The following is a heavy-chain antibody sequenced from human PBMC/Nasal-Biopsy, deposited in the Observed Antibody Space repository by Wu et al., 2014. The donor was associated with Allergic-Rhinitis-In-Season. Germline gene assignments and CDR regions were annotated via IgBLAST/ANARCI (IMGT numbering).Heavy chain of an antibody. CDR1: GDSINSDAYY. Sequence: TLSLTCTVSGDSINSDAYYWSWIRQPAGKGLEWIGHIYISGSTNYNPSLKSRVAISIDTSKNQFSLKLNSVTAADTAVYYCANMVRRVTTVGVGASDYWGQGTLVTVSS. CDR3: ANMVRRVTTVGVGASDY. D-gene: IGHD3-3*01. CDR2: IYISGST. J-gene: IGHJ4*02. V-gene: IGHV4-61*09.